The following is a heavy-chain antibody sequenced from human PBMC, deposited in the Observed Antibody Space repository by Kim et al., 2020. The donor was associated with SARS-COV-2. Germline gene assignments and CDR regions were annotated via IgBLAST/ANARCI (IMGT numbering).Heavy chain of an antibody. CDR3: AKDNDRDVVGRPNTVTTSLDY. CDR2: ISWNSGSI. V-gene: IGHV3-9*01. CDR1: GFTFGDYA. J-gene: IGHJ4*02. D-gene: IGHD4-17*01. Sequence: GGSLRLSCAASGFTFGDYAMHWVRQGPGKGLEWVSGISWNSGSIDYADSVKGRFTISRDNAKNSLYVQMNSLRPEDTALYYCAKDNDRDVVGRPNTVTTSLDYWGQGTQVTVSS.